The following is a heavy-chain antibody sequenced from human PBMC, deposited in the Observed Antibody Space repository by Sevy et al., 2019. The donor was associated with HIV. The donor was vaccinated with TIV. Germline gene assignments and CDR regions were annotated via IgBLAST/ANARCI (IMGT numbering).Heavy chain of an antibody. CDR2: IYYSGST. CDR1: GGSISSGDYY. J-gene: IGHJ3*02. CDR3: ARSLRDIVVVPAAHDAFDI. D-gene: IGHD2-2*01. V-gene: IGHV4-30-4*01. Sequence: SETLSLTCTVSGGSISSGDYYWSWIRPPPGQGLEWIGYIYYSGSTYYNPSLKSRVTISVDTSKSQFSLKLSSVTAADTAVYYCARSLRDIVVVPAAHDAFDIWGQGTMVTVSS.